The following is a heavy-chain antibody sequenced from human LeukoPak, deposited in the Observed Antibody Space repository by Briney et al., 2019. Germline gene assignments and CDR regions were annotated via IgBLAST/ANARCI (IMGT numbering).Heavy chain of an antibody. J-gene: IGHJ3*02. V-gene: IGHV4-34*01. Sequence: SETLSLTCAVYGGSFSGYYWSWIRQPPGKGLEWIGEINHSGSTNYNPSLKSRVTISVDTSKNQFSLKLSSVTAADTAVYYCARAIHAFDIWGQGTMVTVSS. CDR1: GGSFSGYY. D-gene: IGHD3-9*01. CDR3: ARAIHAFDI. CDR2: INHSGST.